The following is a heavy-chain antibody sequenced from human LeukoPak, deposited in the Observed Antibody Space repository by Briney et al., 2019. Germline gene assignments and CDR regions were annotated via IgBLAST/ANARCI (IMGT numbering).Heavy chain of an antibody. D-gene: IGHD6-19*01. J-gene: IGHJ5*02. CDR3: ARPGLTVAGTRWFDP. CDR2: IGSGGVDT. CDR1: GFTFSSYA. V-gene: IGHV3-23*01. Sequence: GGSLRLSCSASGFTFSSYAMSWVRQAPGKGLEWVSGIGSGGVDTHYADSVKGRFTISRDNSKNTVFPQMNDLRGDDTAVYYCARPGLTVAGTRWFDPWGQGTLVTISS.